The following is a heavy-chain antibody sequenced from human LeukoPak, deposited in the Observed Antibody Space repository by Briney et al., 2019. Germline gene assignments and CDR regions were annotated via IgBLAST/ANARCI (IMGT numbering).Heavy chain of an antibody. CDR1: GGSLSGYY. D-gene: IGHD6-13*01. V-gene: IGHV4-34*01. Sequence: SETLSLTCAVYGGSLSGYYWSWIRQPPGKGLEWIGEINHSGSTNYNPSLKSRVTISVDTSKNQFSLKLSSVTAADTAVYYCARGRAAAGHYYYYYMDVWGKGTTVTVSS. CDR3: ARGRAAAGHYYYYYMDV. J-gene: IGHJ6*03. CDR2: INHSGST.